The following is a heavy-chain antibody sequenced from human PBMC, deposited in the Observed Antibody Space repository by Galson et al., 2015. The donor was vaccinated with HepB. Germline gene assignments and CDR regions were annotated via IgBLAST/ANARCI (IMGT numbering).Heavy chain of an antibody. J-gene: IGHJ5*02. CDR3: AKAMVRGVIRQRDWFDP. CDR1: GFTFSSYA. CDR2: ISGSGGST. V-gene: IGHV3-23*01. Sequence: SLRLSCAASGFTFSSYAMSWVRQAPGKGLEWVSAISGSGGSTYYADSVKGRFAISRDNSKNTLYLQMNSLRAEDTAVYYCAKAMVRGVIRQRDWFDPWGQGTLVTVSS. D-gene: IGHD3-10*01.